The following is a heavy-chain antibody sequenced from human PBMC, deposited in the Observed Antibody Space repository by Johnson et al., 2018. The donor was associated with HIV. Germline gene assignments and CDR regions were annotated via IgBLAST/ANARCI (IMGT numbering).Heavy chain of an antibody. J-gene: IGHJ3*02. CDR3: ARTGRLFDAFDI. Sequence: VQLVESGGGLVQSGGSLRLSCGASGFTVSSNYMNWVRQAPGKGLEWVSVIYSGGSTYYADSVKGRFTISRDNSKNTLYLQMNSLRTEDTALYYCARTGRLFDAFDIWGQGTMVTVSS. V-gene: IGHV3-66*01. CDR2: IYSGGST. CDR1: GFTVSSNY. D-gene: IGHD2-21*01.